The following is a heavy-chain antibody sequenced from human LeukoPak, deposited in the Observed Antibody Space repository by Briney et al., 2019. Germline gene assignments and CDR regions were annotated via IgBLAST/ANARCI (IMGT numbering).Heavy chain of an antibody. CDR3: ARGLFPDYGFDY. CDR2: VSAYNGNT. V-gene: IGHV1-18*01. J-gene: IGHJ4*02. CDR1: GGTFSSYA. Sequence: ASVKVSCKASGGTFSSYAISWVRQAPGQGLEWMRWVSAYNGNTNYAQKLQGRVTMITDTSTSTAYMELRSLRSDDTAVYYCARGLFPDYGFDYWGQGTLVTVSS. D-gene: IGHD4-17*01.